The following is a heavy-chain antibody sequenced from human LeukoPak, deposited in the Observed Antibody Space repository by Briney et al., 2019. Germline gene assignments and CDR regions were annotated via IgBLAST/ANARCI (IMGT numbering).Heavy chain of an antibody. CDR2: ISYDGSNK. D-gene: IGHD2-2*01. CDR1: GLTFSSYG. CDR3: AKDRAGVVVPAAWDLDY. J-gene: IGHJ4*02. V-gene: IGHV3-30*18. Sequence: PGRSLRLSCAASGLTFSSYGMHWVRQAPGKGLEWVAVISYDGSNKYYADSVKGRFTISRGNSKNTLYLQMNSLRAEDTAVYYCAKDRAGVVVPAAWDLDYWGQGTLVTVSS.